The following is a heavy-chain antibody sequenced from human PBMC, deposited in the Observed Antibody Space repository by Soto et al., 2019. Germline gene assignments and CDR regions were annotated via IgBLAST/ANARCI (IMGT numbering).Heavy chain of an antibody. Sequence: GESLKIYCKGSGYSFPTYWLAWVRQTPGRGLEYMGVIYPGDSDSRYSPALQGKVTISADKSINTAFLQWTSLKASDTAIYYCARSRVSTPRLEDPFDIWGQGTMVTVSS. V-gene: IGHV5-51*01. CDR1: GYSFPTYW. D-gene: IGHD5-12*01. J-gene: IGHJ3*02. CDR3: ARSRVSTPRLEDPFDI. CDR2: IYPGDSDS.